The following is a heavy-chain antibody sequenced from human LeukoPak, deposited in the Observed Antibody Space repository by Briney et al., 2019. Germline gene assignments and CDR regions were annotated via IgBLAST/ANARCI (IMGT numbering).Heavy chain of an antibody. CDR3: AKADWALYYGMDV. J-gene: IGHJ6*02. CDR1: GFTFDDYA. D-gene: IGHD3-9*01. CDR2: ISWNSGSI. Sequence: GGSLRLSCAASGFTFDDYAMHWVRQAPGKGLEWVSGISWNSGSIGYADSVKGRFTISRDNAKNSLYLQMNSLRAEDTALYYCAKADWALYYGMDVWGQGTTVTVSS. V-gene: IGHV3-9*01.